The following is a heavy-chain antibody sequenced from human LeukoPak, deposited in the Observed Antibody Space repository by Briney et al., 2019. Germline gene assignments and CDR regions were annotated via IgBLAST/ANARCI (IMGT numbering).Heavy chain of an antibody. D-gene: IGHD1-26*01. J-gene: IGHJ3*02. CDR1: GYTFTSYG. CDR3: ARDGYSGSHRTTQGMRAFDI. Sequence: GASVKVSCKASGYTFTSYGISWVRQAPGQGLEWMGWISAYNGNTNYAQKLQGRVTMTTDTSTSTAYMELRSLRSDDTAVYYCARDGYSGSHRTTQGMRAFDIWGQGTMVTVSS. V-gene: IGHV1-18*01. CDR2: ISAYNGNT.